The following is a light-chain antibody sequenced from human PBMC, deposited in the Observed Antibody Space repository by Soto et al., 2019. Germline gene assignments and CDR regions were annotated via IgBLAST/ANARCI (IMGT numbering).Light chain of an antibody. J-gene: IGKJ4*01. CDR3: QQSHSSPLT. V-gene: IGKV1-39*01. CDR1: QSITIY. CDR2: AAS. Sequence: DIQMTQSPSSLSASVGDRVTITCRSSQSITIYLNWYQQKPGKAPKLLIYAASSLQSGVPSRFSGSGSVTDFTLSISSLQPEDSATYYCQQSHSSPLTFGGGTKVEIK.